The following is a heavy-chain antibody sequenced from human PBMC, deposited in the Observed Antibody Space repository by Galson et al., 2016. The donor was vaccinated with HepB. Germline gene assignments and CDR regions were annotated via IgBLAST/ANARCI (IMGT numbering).Heavy chain of an antibody. J-gene: IGHJ4*02. V-gene: IGHV3-23*01. Sequence: SLRLSCAASGFIFSTYAMSWVRQAPGKGLEWVSGISGSGGSTYYAESMKGRFTISSDNPKNTVYLQMNSLRAEDTAVYYCAKVRGGGGVGELLDYWGQGTLVTVSS. CDR3: AKVRGGGGVGELLDY. CDR2: ISGSGGST. CDR1: GFIFSTYA. D-gene: IGHD1-26*01.